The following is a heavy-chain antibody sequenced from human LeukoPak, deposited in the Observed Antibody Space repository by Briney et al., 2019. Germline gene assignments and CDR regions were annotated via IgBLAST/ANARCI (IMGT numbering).Heavy chain of an antibody. CDR1: GFTFSTYA. D-gene: IGHD5-18*01. Sequence: GGSLRLSCAASGFTFSTYAMTWVRQAPGKGLEWVSAISGSGGSTYYADSVKGRFTISRDNSKNTLYLQMNSLRAEDTAVYYCAKVPTAAMVFDYWGQGTLVTVSS. CDR3: AKVPTAAMVFDY. V-gene: IGHV3-23*01. CDR2: ISGSGGST. J-gene: IGHJ4*02.